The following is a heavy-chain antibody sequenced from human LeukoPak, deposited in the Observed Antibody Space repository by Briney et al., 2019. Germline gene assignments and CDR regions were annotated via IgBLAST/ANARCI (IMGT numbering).Heavy chain of an antibody. Sequence: GGSLRLSCAVSGITLSNYAMNWVRQAPGKGLEWVSSLSSSGDSTYYADSVYDRFTISRDNSKNTLSLQMNGLRAEDTAIYYCAKGFLASRYDILIGSYFFDYWGQGILVTVSS. V-gene: IGHV3-23*01. J-gene: IGHJ4*02. CDR3: AKGFLASRYDILIGSYFFDY. CDR2: LSSSGDST. CDR1: GITLSNYA. D-gene: IGHD3-9*01.